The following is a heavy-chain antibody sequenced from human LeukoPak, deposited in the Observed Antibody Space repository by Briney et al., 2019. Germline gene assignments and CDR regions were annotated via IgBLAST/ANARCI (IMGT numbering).Heavy chain of an antibody. V-gene: IGHV4-59*01. CDR3: ARGVPEYYDFWSGYFYYFDY. CDR1: GGSISSYY. Sequence: SETLSLTCTVSGGSISSYYWSWIRQPPGKGLEWIGYIYYSGSTNYNPSLKSRVTITVDTSKNQFSLKLTSVTAADTAVYYCARGVPEYYDFWSGYFYYFDYWGQGTLVTVSS. CDR2: IYYSGST. J-gene: IGHJ4*02. D-gene: IGHD3-3*01.